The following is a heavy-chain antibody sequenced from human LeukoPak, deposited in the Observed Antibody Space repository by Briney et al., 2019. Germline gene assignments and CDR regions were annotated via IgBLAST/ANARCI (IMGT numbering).Heavy chain of an antibody. CDR2: ISSTGSTT. CDR1: GFTFSDYY. J-gene: IGHJ6*03. V-gene: IGHV3-11*04. CDR3: ARTDRNYYMDV. Sequence: GGSLRLSCAAPGFTFSDYYMTWIRQAPGEGLEWVSYISSTGSTTYYADSVKGRFTISRDNARKSLYLQMNSLRADDTAVYYCARTDRNYYMDVWGKGTTVTVSS.